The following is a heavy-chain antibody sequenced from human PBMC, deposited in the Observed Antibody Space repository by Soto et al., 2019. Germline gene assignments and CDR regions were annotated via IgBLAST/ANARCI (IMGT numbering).Heavy chain of an antibody. D-gene: IGHD3-3*01. Sequence: PGGSLRLSCAASGFTLSSYGMHWVRQAPGKGLEWVAVISYDGSNKYYADSVKGRFTISRDNSKNTVYLQMNSLRAEDTAVYYCAKDKGYDFWSGRYIDYWGQGTLVTVSP. CDR2: ISYDGSNK. CDR1: GFTLSSYG. CDR3: AKDKGYDFWSGRYIDY. J-gene: IGHJ4*02. V-gene: IGHV3-30*18.